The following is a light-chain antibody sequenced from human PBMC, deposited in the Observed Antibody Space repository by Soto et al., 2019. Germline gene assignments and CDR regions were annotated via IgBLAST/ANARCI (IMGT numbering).Light chain of an antibody. J-gene: IGLJ3*02. CDR3: QSYDSSLSAL. V-gene: IGLV1-40*01. CDR2: GNS. Sequence: QPVLTQPPSVSGAPGQRVTISCTGSSSNIGAGYDVHWYQQLPGTDPKLLIYGNSNRPSGVPDRFSGSKSGTSASLAITGLQAEDEADYSCQSYDSSLSALFGGGTKLTVL. CDR1: SSNIGAGYD.